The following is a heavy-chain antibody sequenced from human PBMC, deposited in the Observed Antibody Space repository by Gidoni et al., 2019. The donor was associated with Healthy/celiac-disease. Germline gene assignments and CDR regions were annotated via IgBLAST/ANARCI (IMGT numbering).Heavy chain of an antibody. J-gene: IGHJ4*02. CDR3: ARDPYDYVWGSYRYGFDY. Sequence: QVQLVQSGAEVKKPGASVKVSCKASGYTFTSYYMHGVRQAPGQGLEWMGRINPSGGSTSYAQKFQGRVTMTRDTSTSTVYMELSSLRSEDTAVYYCARDPYDYVWGSYRYGFDYWGQGTLVTVSS. V-gene: IGHV1-46*01. D-gene: IGHD3-16*02. CDR2: INPSGGST. CDR1: GYTFTSYY.